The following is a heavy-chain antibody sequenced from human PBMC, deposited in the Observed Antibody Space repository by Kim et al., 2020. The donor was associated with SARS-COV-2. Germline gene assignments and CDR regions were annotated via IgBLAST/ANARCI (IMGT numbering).Heavy chain of an antibody. CDR3: ARSNPGAQFGFDY. J-gene: IGHJ4*01. CDR1: GFSVSSDY. V-gene: IGHV3-66*01. Sequence: GGSLRLSCETSGFSVSSDYMTWVRQAPGKGLECVSVIYDGGSTDYADSVQGRFTISRDNSKNTLYLQMNSLRAEDTALYYCARSNPGAQFGFDYWGLGTLVTVSS. CDR2: IYDGGST. D-gene: IGHD3-10*01.